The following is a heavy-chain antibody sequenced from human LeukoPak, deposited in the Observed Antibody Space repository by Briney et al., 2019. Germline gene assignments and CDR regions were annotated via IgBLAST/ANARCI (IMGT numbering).Heavy chain of an antibody. CDR2: INPDGTTT. Sequence: GGSLRLSCAASGFTFSTYWMHWVRQAPGKGLVWVSRINPDGTTTSYADSVKGRFTISRDNAKDTVYLQMNSLRAEDTAVYYCAREGKTYYDILTGYYVDAFDIWGQGTMVTVSS. V-gene: IGHV3-74*01. J-gene: IGHJ3*02. CDR1: GFTFSTYW. D-gene: IGHD3-9*01. CDR3: AREGKTYYDILTGYYVDAFDI.